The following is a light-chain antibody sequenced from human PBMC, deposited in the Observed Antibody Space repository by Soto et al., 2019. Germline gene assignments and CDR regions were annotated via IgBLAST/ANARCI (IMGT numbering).Light chain of an antibody. CDR3: QVWDGSLHVV. CDR1: NIGSRG. CDR2: YDS. J-gene: IGLJ2*01. V-gene: IGLV3-21*04. Sequence: SYELTQPPSVSVAPGNTARITCEGNNIGSRGVHWYQQRPGQAPMLVIFYDSDRPSGIPERFSGSKSGDTATLTINRVEAGDEADYYCQVWDGSLHVVFGGGTQLTVL.